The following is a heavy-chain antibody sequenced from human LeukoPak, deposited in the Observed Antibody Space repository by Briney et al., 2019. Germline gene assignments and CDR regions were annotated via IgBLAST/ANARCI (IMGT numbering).Heavy chain of an antibody. J-gene: IGHJ3*01. CDR1: GDSISSGSYY. V-gene: IGHV4-39*07. CDR2: IYYSGNI. Sequence: SETLSFTCTVSGDSISSGSYYWGWIRQPPGKGLEWIGSIYYSGNIYYNPSLKSRVTISLDTSKNQFSLKLSSVTAADTAVYYCARDRDKDDAFDVWGQGTMVTVSS. CDR3: ARDRDKDDAFDV.